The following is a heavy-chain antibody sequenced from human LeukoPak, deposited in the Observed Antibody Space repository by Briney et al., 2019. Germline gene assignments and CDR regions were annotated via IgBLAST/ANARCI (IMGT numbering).Heavy chain of an antibody. Sequence: SETLSLTCAVYGGSFSGYYWSWIRQPPGKGLEWIGEINHSGSTNYNPSLKSRVNISVDTSKNQFSLELSSVAAADTAVYYCARGLMWAAAGFDYWGQGTLVTVSS. D-gene: IGHD6-13*01. CDR3: ARGLMWAAAGFDY. CDR1: GGSFSGYY. CDR2: INHSGST. J-gene: IGHJ4*02. V-gene: IGHV4-34*01.